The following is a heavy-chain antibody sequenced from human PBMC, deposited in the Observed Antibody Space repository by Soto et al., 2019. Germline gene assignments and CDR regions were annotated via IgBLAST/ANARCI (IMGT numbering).Heavy chain of an antibody. CDR2: IIPIFGTA. Sequence: QVQLVQSGAEVKKPGSSVKVSCKASGGTFSSYAISWVRQAPGQGLEWMRGIIPIFGTANYAQKFQGRVTITADESTSTAYMELSSLRSEDTAVYYCARRSTGYSSGHFGYWGQGTLVTVSS. CDR1: GGTFSSYA. CDR3: ARRSTGYSSGHFGY. J-gene: IGHJ4*02. D-gene: IGHD6-19*01. V-gene: IGHV1-69*12.